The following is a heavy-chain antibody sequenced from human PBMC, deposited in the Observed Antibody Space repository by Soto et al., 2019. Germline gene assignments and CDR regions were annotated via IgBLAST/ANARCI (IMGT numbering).Heavy chain of an antibody. CDR1: GFTFGYYW. D-gene: IGHD2-8*01. CDR2: ISRDGSNK. Sequence: PGGSLRLSCAASGFTFGYYWMSWVRQAPGEGLEWVAVISRDGSNKYYGDSVKGRFTVSRDNSNNTLYLSMTSLRPDDTAVFYCARSRNGAVPDSINFWGQGTLVTVSS. CDR3: ARSRNGAVPDSINF. J-gene: IGHJ4*02. V-gene: IGHV3-30*03.